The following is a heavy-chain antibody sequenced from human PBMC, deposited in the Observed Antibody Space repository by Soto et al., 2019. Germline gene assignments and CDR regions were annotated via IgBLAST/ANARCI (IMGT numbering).Heavy chain of an antibody. V-gene: IGHV3-66*01. Sequence: GGSLRLSCTASGFIVSDAYVNWVRQAPGKGLEWVSVISNRGDTHYADSVRGRFSLSRDISDNTLHLQMNNLRVEDTAVYYCAREPRYCRGGSCSITGDAYDIWGQGTMVTVSS. CDR1: GFIVSDAY. CDR2: ISNRGDT. J-gene: IGHJ3*02. D-gene: IGHD2-15*01. CDR3: AREPRYCRGGSCSITGDAYDI.